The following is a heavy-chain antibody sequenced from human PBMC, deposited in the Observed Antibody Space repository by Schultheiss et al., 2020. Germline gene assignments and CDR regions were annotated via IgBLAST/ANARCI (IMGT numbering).Heavy chain of an antibody. J-gene: IGHJ2*01. CDR3: ARGQGATSYWYFDL. V-gene: IGHV4-34*01. D-gene: IGHD5-12*01. CDR2: ISHSGYT. Sequence: SETLSLTCAVYGGSFSGYYWSWIRQPPGKGLEWIGEISHSGYTNYNPSLKSRVTISVDTSKNQFSLKLSSVTAADTAVYYCARGQGATSYWYFDLWGRGTLVTVSS. CDR1: GGSFSGYY.